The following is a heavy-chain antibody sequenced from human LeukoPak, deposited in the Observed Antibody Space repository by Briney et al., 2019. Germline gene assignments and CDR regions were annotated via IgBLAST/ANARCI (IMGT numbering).Heavy chain of an antibody. V-gene: IGHV4-34*12. CDR3: ARLRCGHTDVICYNY. CDR1: GVSFSAYS. J-gene: IGHJ4*02. D-gene: IGHD2-21*01. CDR2: IISGGGV. Sequence: PSETLSLTCAVKGVSFSAYSWSWIRPSPGRGLEWIGEIISGGGVIYNPSLESRATISGDTSENQFSLSLTSVTDADTAVYYCARLRCGHTDVICYNYWGLGTLVTVSS.